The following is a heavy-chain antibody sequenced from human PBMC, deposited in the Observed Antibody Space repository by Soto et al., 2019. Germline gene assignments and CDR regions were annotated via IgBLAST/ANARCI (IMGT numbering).Heavy chain of an antibody. CDR1: GYTFTSYG. J-gene: IGHJ5*02. CDR2: ISAYNGNT. V-gene: IGHV1-18*01. CDR3: ATVIRPRYCSGGSCYFRYNWFDP. Sequence: GASVKVSCKASGYTFTSYGISWVRQAPGQGLEWMGWISAYNGNTNYAQKLQGRVTMTTDTSTSTAYMELRSLRSDDTAVYYCATVIRPRYCSGGSCYFRYNWFDPWGQGTLVTVSS. D-gene: IGHD2-15*01.